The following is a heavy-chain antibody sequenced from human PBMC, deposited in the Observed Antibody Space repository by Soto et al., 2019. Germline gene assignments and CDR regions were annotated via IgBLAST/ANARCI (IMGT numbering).Heavy chain of an antibody. D-gene: IGHD5-18*01. Sequence: EVQVVESGGGLVQPGGSLRLSCAASGFTFSSYEFIWVRQAPGMGLEWVSYISRSGSTTYYADRVKGRFTISRDTAKNSLSLQMNSLTAEDTAVYYCARTSGYSKTFDYWGQGTLVTVSS. V-gene: IGHV3-48*03. J-gene: IGHJ4*02. CDR1: GFTFSSYE. CDR2: ISRSGSTT. CDR3: ARTSGYSKTFDY.